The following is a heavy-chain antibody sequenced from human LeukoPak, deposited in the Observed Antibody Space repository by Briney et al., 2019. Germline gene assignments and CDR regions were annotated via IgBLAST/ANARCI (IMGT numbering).Heavy chain of an antibody. D-gene: IGHD2-2*01. CDR2: ISSSGSTI. V-gene: IGHV3-48*03. CDR1: GFTFSSYE. CDR3: ARDRYCSSTSCYLDYFDY. J-gene: IGHJ4*02. Sequence: GGSLRLSCAASGFTFSSYEMNWVRQAPGKGLEWVSYISSSGSTIYCADSVKGRFTISRDNAKNSLYLQMNSLRAEDTAVYYCARDRYCSSTSCYLDYFDYWGQGTLVTVSS.